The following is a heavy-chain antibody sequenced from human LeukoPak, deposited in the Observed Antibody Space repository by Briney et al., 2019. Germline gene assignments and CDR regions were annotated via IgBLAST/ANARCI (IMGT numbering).Heavy chain of an antibody. V-gene: IGHV4-39*01. CDR1: GGSIRSNNFS. CDR3: ARHTGYSSGWYPYYFDY. J-gene: IGHJ4*02. CDR2: FSYGGTT. Sequence: SSETLSLTCSVSGGSIRSNNFSWDWIRQPPGKGLEWIGSFSYGGTTYFNPSLKSRVTMSVDTSKNQFSLKVTSVTAADTAVYYCARHTGYSSGWYPYYFDYWGQGTLVTVSS. D-gene: IGHD6-19*01.